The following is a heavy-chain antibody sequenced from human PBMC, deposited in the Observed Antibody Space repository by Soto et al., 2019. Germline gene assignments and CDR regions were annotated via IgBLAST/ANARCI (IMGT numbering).Heavy chain of an antibody. D-gene: IGHD2-21*01. CDR1: GFSLSSARMG. CDR2: IFSNDEK. Sequence: QVTLKESGPVLVKPTETLTLTCTVSGFSLSSARMGVSWIRQPPGKALEWLAHIFSNDEKSYSTSLKSRLTISKDTSKSPVVLTMTTMDPVDTATYYCARIGGVGIDLYYFDNWGQGTQVTVSS. CDR3: ARIGGVGIDLYYFDN. V-gene: IGHV2-26*01. J-gene: IGHJ4*02.